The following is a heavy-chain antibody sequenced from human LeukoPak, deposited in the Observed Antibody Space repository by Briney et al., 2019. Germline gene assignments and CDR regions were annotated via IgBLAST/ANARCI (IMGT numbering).Heavy chain of an antibody. CDR3: ARDRGPSMVRGSRDMFDY. V-gene: IGHV3-48*03. Sequence: PGGSLRLSCAASGFTFSSYEMNWVRQAPGKGLEWVSYISSSGSTIYYADSVKGRFTISRDNAKNSLYLQMNSLRAEDTAVYYCARDRGPSMVRGSRDMFDYWGQGTLVTVSS. D-gene: IGHD3-10*01. CDR1: GFTFSSYE. CDR2: ISSSGSTI. J-gene: IGHJ4*02.